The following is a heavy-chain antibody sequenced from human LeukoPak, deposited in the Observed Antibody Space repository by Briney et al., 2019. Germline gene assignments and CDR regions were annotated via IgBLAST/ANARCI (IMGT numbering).Heavy chain of an antibody. CDR1: GFTFSSYS. J-gene: IGHJ4*02. V-gene: IGHV3-48*04. Sequence: GGSLRLSCAASGFTFSSYSMNWVRQAPGKGLEWVSYIDTSGPSIYYADSVKGRFTISRDNAKNSLYLQMNSLRVEDTGIYYCARVPNDYGDSHMDYWGQGTLVTVSS. CDR2: IDTSGPSI. D-gene: IGHD4-17*01. CDR3: ARVPNDYGDSHMDY.